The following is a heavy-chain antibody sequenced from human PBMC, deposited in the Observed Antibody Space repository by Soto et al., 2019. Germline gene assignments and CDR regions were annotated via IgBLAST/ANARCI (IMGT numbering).Heavy chain of an antibody. CDR2: ISWNSDNI. J-gene: IGHJ3*02. CDR1: GFTFDDYA. CDR3: AKDLYSNYGDAFDI. V-gene: IGHV3-9*01. Sequence: PGGSLSLSCAASGFTFDDYAMHWVRPAPGKGLEWVSGISWNSDNIGYADSVKGRFTISRDNVKNSLYLQMNSLRAEDTALYYYAKDLYSNYGDAFDIWGQGTMVTVSS. D-gene: IGHD4-4*01.